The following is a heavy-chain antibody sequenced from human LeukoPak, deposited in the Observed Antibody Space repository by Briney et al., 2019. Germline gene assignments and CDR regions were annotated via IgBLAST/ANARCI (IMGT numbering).Heavy chain of an antibody. CDR1: GFTFSNYE. CDR2: ISSSGSTI. D-gene: IGHD3-22*01. Sequence: GGSLRLSCAASGFTFSNYEMNWVRQAPGKGLEWVSYISSSGSTIYYADSVKGQFTISRDNAKKSLFLQMNSLRAEDTGVYYCATSGYYFEYWGQGTLVTVSS. CDR3: ATSGYYFEY. V-gene: IGHV3-48*03. J-gene: IGHJ4*02.